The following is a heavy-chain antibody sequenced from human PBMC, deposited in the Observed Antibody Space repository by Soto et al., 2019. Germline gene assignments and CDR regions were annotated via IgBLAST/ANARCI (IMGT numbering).Heavy chain of an antibody. D-gene: IGHD2-2*01. CDR1: GFTFSSYA. J-gene: IGHJ4*02. Sequence: GSLRLSCAASGFTFSSYAMSWVRQAPGKGLEWVSAISGSGGSTYYADSVKGRFTISRDNSKNTLYLQMNSLRAEDTAVYYCAKDYRVVPAAVSGFLIDYWGQGALVTVSS. CDR3: AKDYRVVPAAVSGFLIDY. CDR2: ISGSGGST. V-gene: IGHV3-23*01.